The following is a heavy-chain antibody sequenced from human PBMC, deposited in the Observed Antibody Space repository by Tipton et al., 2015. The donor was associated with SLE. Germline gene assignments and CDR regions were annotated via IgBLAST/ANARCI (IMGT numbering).Heavy chain of an antibody. J-gene: IGHJ6*03. CDR3: ARGYYYYMGV. V-gene: IGHV4-31*03. CDR2: ISYSGST. CDR1: GGSISSGGYY. Sequence: TLSLTCTVSGGSISSGGYYWSWIRQHPGKGLEWIGYISYSGSTYYNPSLKSRLTISTDTSKNHFSLKVNSVTAADTAVYYFARGYYYYMGVWGKGTTVTVSS.